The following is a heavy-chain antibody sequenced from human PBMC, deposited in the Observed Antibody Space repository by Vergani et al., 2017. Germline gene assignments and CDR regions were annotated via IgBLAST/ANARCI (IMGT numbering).Heavy chain of an antibody. Sequence: QVQLQESGPGLVKPSETLSLTCTVSGGSISSYYWSWIRQPPGKGLEWIGYIYYSGSTNYNPSLKSRVTISVDTSKNQFSLKLSSVTAADTAVYYCARDRSTAGGLYYWGQGTLVTVSS. D-gene: IGHD6-13*01. J-gene: IGHJ4*02. CDR1: GGSISSYY. V-gene: IGHV4-59*01. CDR2: IYYSGST. CDR3: ARDRSTAGGLYY.